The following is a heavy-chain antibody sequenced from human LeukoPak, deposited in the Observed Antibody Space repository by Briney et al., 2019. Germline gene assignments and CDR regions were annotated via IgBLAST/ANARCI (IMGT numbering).Heavy chain of an antibody. D-gene: IGHD6-13*01. CDR2: IKQDGSEK. V-gene: IGHV3-7*01. J-gene: IGHJ3*02. CDR3: ARDRELVLGAFDI. CDR1: GFTFDDYG. Sequence: GGSLRLSCAASGFTFDDYGLIWVRQAPGKGLEWVANIKQDGSEKYYVDSVKGRFTISRDNAKNSLYLQMNSLRAEDTAVYYCARDRELVLGAFDIWGQGTMVTVSS.